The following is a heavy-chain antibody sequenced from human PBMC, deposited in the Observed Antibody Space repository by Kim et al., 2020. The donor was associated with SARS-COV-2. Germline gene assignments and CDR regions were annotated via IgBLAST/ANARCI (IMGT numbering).Heavy chain of an antibody. CDR1: GGSFSGYY. J-gene: IGHJ4*02. D-gene: IGHD2-21*01. V-gene: IGHV4-34*01. CDR2: INHSGST. CDR3: ASQEYGEYVDY. Sequence: SETLSLTCAVYGGSFSGYYWSWIRQPPGKGLEWIGEINHSGSTNYNPSLKSRVTISVDTSKNQFSLKLSSVTAADTAVYYCASQEYGEYVDYWGQGTLVTVSS.